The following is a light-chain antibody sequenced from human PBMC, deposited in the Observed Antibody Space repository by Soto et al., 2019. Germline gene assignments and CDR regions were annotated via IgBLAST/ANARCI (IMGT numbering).Light chain of an antibody. Sequence: DIHITQSPSSLAAFVGDRVTITCRTSQTVSTYLSWCQQKPGEAPKLHIYAASTLQSGVPSRFSGSGSGTEFTLTITSLQPEDFATYFCQQSYSSPVTFGQGTKLE. CDR2: AAS. V-gene: IGKV1-39*01. J-gene: IGKJ2*01. CDR1: QTVSTY. CDR3: QQSYSSPVT.